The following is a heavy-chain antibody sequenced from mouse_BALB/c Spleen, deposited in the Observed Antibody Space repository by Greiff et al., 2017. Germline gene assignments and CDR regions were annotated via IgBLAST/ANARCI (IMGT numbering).Heavy chain of an antibody. CDR2: INPSNGGT. CDR3: TRSDRYRAPCDY. CDR1: GYTFTSYS. V-gene: IGHV1S81*02. D-gene: IGHD2-14*01. J-gene: IGHJ2*01. Sequence: QVQLQQSGAELVKPGASVKLSCKASGYTFTSYSMYWVKQRPGQGLEWIGEINPSNGGTNFNEKFKSKATLTVDKSSSTAYMQLSSLTSEDSAVYYCTRSDRYRAPCDYWGQGTTLTVAS.